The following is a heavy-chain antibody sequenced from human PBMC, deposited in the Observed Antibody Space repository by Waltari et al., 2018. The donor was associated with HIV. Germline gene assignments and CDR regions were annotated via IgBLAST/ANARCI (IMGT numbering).Heavy chain of an antibody. V-gene: IGHV3-33*01. Sequence: QVQLVESGGGVVQPGRSLRLSCAASGFTFSSYGMHWVRQAPGKWWRWVAVIWYDGSNKYYADSVKGRFTISRDNSKNTLYLQMNSLRAEDTAVYYCAREGSSSGRGWFDPWGQGTLVTVSS. CDR3: AREGSSSGRGWFDP. CDR1: GFTFSSYG. D-gene: IGHD6-6*01. J-gene: IGHJ5*02. CDR2: IWYDGSNK.